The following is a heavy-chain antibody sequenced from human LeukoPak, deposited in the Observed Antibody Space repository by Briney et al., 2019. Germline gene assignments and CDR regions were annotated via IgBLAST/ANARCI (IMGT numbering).Heavy chain of an antibody. CDR2: INPNSGGT. V-gene: IGHV1-2*02. CDR1: GYTFTSYD. CDR3: AGVGGDYYDSSGPFDY. D-gene: IGHD3-22*01. Sequence: ASVKVSCKASGYTFTSYDINWVRQATGQGLEWMGWINPNSGGTNYAQKFQGRVTMTRDTSISTAYMELSRLRSDDTAVYYCAGVGGDYYDSSGPFDYWGQGTLVTVSS. J-gene: IGHJ4*02.